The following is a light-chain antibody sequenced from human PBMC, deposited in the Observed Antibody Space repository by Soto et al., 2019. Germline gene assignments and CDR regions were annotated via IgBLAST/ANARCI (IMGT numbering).Light chain of an antibody. J-gene: IGKJ1*01. CDR2: AAS. CDR1: QGIRND. CDR3: LQHSTYPWT. Sequence: DIQMTQFPSSLSASVGDRVTITCRASQGIRNDLAWYQQKPGKAPKRLIYAASSLQSGVPSGFSGSGSGTEFTLAISSLQPEDFATFYCLQHSTYPWTFGQGTKVEIK. V-gene: IGKV1-17*01.